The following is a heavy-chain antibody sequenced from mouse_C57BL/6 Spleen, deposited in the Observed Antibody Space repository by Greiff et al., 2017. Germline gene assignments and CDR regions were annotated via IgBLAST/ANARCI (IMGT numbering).Heavy chain of an antibody. CDR2: INPSNGGT. D-gene: IGHD1-1*01. CDR1: GYTFTSYW. V-gene: IGHV1-53*01. Sequence: QVQLQESGTVLARPGASVKMSCKASGYTFTSYWMHWVKQRPGQGLEWIGNINPSNGGTNYNEKFKSKATLTVDKSSSTAYMQLSSLTSEDSAVYYCARWDYYGSSPFDYWGQGTTLTVSS. J-gene: IGHJ2*01. CDR3: ARWDYYGSSPFDY.